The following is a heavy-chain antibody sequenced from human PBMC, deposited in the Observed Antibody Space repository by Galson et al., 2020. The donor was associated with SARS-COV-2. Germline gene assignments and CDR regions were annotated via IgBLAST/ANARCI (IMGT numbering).Heavy chain of an antibody. J-gene: IGHJ3*02. Sequence: GGSLRLSCAASGFTFSNAWMNWVRQAPGKGLEWVGRIKSKTDGGTTDYAAPVKGRFTISRDDSKNTLYLQMNSLKTEDTAVYYCTTERDSSGWYYEFILSAFDIWGQGTMVTVSS. CDR2: IKSKTDGGTT. CDR3: TTERDSSGWYYEFILSAFDI. D-gene: IGHD6-19*01. CDR1: GFTFSNAW. V-gene: IGHV3-15*07.